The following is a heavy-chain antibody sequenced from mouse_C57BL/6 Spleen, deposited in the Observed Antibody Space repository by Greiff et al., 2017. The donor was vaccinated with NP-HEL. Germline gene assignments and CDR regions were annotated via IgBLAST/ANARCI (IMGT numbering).Heavy chain of an antibody. CDR3: ARVSYITTVASFYYFDY. J-gene: IGHJ2*01. CDR1: GYTFTSYW. D-gene: IGHD1-1*01. CDR2: INPSSGYT. Sequence: VQLQQSGADLAKPGASVNLSCKASGYTFTSYWMHWVKQRPGQGLEWIGYINPSSGYTKYNQKFKDKATLTADKSSSTAYMQLSSLTYEDSAVYYCARVSYITTVASFYYFDYWGQGTTLTVSA. V-gene: IGHV1-7*01.